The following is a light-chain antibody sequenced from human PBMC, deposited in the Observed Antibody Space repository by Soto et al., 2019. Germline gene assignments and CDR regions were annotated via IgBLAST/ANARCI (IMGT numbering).Light chain of an antibody. CDR2: EGS. CDR1: SSGVGSYNL. V-gene: IGLV2-23*01. Sequence: QSVLTQPASVSGSPGQSITISCTGTSSGVGSYNLVSWYQQHPGKAPKLMIYEGSKRPSGVSNRFSGSKSGNTASLTISGLQAEDEADYYCCSYAGSSTPHVVFGGGTKLTVL. CDR3: CSYAGSSTPHVV. J-gene: IGLJ2*01.